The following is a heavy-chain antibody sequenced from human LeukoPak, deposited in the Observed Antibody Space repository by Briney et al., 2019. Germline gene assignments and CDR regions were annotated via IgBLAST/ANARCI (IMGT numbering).Heavy chain of an antibody. CDR2: ISAYNGNT. J-gene: IGHJ6*02. Sequence: ASVKVSCKASGYTFTSYGISWVRQAPGQGLEWMGWISAYNGNTNYAQKLQGRVTMTTDTSTSTAYMELRSLRSDGTAVYYCARESDRYYYYYGMDVWGQGTTVTVSS. D-gene: IGHD2-15*01. V-gene: IGHV1-18*01. CDR1: GYTFTSYG. CDR3: ARESDRYYYYYGMDV.